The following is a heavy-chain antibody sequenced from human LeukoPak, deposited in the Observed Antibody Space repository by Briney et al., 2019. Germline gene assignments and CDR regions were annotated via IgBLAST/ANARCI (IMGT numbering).Heavy chain of an antibody. Sequence: GGSLRLSCAAAGFTFSSYAMSWVRQAPGKGLEWVSAISGSGVSTYYADSVKGRFTSSRDNSKNTLYLQMNSLRAEDTAVYYCATPRSGYYYYFDYWGQGTLIAVSS. CDR2: ISGSGVST. V-gene: IGHV3-23*01. CDR3: ATPRSGYYYYFDY. D-gene: IGHD3-22*01. J-gene: IGHJ4*02. CDR1: GFTFSSYA.